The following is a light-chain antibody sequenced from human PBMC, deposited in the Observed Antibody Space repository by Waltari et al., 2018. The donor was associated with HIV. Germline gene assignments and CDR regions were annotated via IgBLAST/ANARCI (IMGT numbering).Light chain of an antibody. J-gene: IGKJ1*01. CDR1: ESVGTSY. CDR3: QQFGRSPRT. CDR2: GTS. V-gene: IGKV3-20*01. Sequence: DIVLTQSPGALSLFPGERVSLSCRASESVGTSYLAWYQQKPGQAPRLLIYGTSTRAAGTPDRFSGAGSATGYTLTISRLEPEDFAVYYCQQFGRSPRTFGQGTKLTI.